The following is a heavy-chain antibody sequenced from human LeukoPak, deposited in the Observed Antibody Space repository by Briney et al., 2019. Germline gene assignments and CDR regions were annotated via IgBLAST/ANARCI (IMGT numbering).Heavy chain of an antibody. CDR3: ARLIYSGSYWGTFDY. D-gene: IGHD1-26*01. CDR2: INPSGGST. Sequence: ASVKVSCKASGYTFTSYYMHWVRQAPGQGLEWMGIINPSGGSTSYAQKFQGRVTMTRDTSTSTVYMELSSLRSEDTAVYYCARLIYSGSYWGTFDYWGQGTLVTVSS. V-gene: IGHV1-46*01. J-gene: IGHJ4*02. CDR1: GYTFTSYY.